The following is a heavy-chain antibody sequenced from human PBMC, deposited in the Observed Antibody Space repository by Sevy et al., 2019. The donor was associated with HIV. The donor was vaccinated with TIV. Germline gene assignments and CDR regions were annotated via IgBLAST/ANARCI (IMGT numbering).Heavy chain of an antibody. J-gene: IGHJ6*02. Sequence: ASVKVSCKASGGTFSSYAISWVRQAPGQGLEWMGGIIPILGTANYAQKFQGRVTITADESTSTAYMELSSLRSEDTAVYYCARDYSGYDYGGMDVWVQGTTVTVSS. D-gene: IGHD5-12*01. CDR1: GGTFSSYA. V-gene: IGHV1-69*13. CDR3: ARDYSGYDYGGMDV. CDR2: IIPILGTA.